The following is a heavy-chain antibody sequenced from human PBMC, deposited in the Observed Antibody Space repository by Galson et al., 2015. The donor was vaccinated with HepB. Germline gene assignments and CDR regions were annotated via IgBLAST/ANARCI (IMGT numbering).Heavy chain of an antibody. V-gene: IGHV1-3*04. D-gene: IGHD3-10*01. CDR1: GYTFTSCT. J-gene: IGHJ4*02. Sequence: SVKVSCKASGYTFTSCTMHWVRQAPGQRLEWMGWIKTGKGKAKYSQKFQGRVTITRDTSATTAFMELSSLTSEDTAVYFCARAPDIGFGGLLQPLNYWGQGTLVTVSS. CDR2: IKTGKGKA. CDR3: ARAPDIGFGGLLQPLNY.